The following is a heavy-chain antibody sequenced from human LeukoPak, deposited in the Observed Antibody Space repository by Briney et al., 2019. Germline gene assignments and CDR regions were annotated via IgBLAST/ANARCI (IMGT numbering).Heavy chain of an antibody. D-gene: IGHD2-8*01. CDR2: INSDGSST. J-gene: IGHJ4*02. CDR1: GFTFNVYG. CDR3: ATSRTFDY. V-gene: IGHV3-74*01. Sequence: GMSLRLSCAASGFTFNVYGIHWVRQAPGKGLVWVSRINSDGSSTSYADSVKGRFTISRDNAKNTVYLQMNSLRAEDTAVYYCATSRTFDYWGQGTLVTVSS.